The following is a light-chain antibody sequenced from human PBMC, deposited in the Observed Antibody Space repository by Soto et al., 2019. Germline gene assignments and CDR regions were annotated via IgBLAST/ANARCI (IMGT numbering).Light chain of an antibody. J-gene: IGKJ5*01. V-gene: IGKV3-20*01. Sequence: EIVLTQSPDTLSLSPGERATLSCRAGQSVSSTFLAWYQQKPGQAPRLLIYGASTRATDIPDRFSGSGSGTDFTLTISRLEPEDFAVYYCQQYGSSPITFGQGTRLEIK. CDR2: GAS. CDR3: QQYGSSPIT. CDR1: QSVSSTF.